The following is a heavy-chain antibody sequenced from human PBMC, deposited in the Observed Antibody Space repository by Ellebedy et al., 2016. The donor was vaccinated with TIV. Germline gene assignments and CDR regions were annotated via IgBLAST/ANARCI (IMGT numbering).Heavy chain of an antibody. CDR1: GGSINYYY. J-gene: IGHJ4*02. D-gene: IGHD1-26*01. V-gene: IGHV4-59*08. CDR2: FYYTGNT. CDR3: ARQLVGATYGYFDY. Sequence: MPSETLSLTCTVSGGSINYYYWSWIRQPPGKGLEWTGYFYYTGNTNYSPSLRNRVTISVDTSKNQFSLSLSSVTAADTAVYYCARQLVGATYGYFDYWGQGILVTVSS.